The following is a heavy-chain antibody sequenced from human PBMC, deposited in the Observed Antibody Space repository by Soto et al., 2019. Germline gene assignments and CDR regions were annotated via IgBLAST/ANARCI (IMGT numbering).Heavy chain of an antibody. CDR1: GFTFSSYA. J-gene: IGHJ4*02. D-gene: IGHD2-2*01. V-gene: IGHV3-30-3*01. Sequence: QVQLVESGGGVVQPGRSLRLSCAASGFTFSSYAMHWVRQAPGKGLEWVAVISYDGSNKYYADSVKGRFTITRDNYKNTLYLQMNSLRAEDTAVYYCARWLLSPNDYWGQGTLVTVSS. CDR2: ISYDGSNK. CDR3: ARWLLSPNDY.